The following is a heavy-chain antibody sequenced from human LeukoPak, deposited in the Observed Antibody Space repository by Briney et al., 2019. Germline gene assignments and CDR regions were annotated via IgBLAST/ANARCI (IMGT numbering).Heavy chain of an antibody. V-gene: IGHV1-2*02. CDR1: GYTFIDYF. Sequence: GASVKVSCKVSGYTFIDYFIHWVRQAPGQGLEWMGWINSNSGDTNFGQKFQGRVTMTRDTSISTAYMELNGLRSDDTAVYYCARTGGYWGQGTLVTVSS. D-gene: IGHD3-10*01. CDR2: INSNSGDT. CDR3: ARTGGY. J-gene: IGHJ4*02.